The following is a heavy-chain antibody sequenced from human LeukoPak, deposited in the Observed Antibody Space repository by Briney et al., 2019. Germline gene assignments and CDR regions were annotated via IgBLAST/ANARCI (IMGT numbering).Heavy chain of an antibody. V-gene: IGHV3-30-3*01. CDR2: ISYDGSNK. Sequence: GRSLRLSCAASGFTFSSYAMHWVRQAPGKGLEWVAVISYDGSNKYYADSVKGRFTISRDNSKNTLYLQMNSLRVEDTALYYCATTSYFYGMVVWGQGTTVTVSS. CDR3: ATTSYFYGMVV. D-gene: IGHD5-12*01. J-gene: IGHJ6*02. CDR1: GFTFSSYA.